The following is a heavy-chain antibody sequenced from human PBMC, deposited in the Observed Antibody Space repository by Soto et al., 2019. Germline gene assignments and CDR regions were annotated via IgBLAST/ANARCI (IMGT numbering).Heavy chain of an antibody. CDR3: ARXRVDTAMGSHYYYGMDV. CDR2: INHSGST. CDR1: GGSFSCYY. Sequence: SGTLSLTCAVYGGSFSCYYWSWIRQPPGKGLEWIGEINHSGSTNYNPSLKSRVTISVDTSKNQFSLKLSSVTAADTAVYYCARXRVDTAMGSHYYYGMDVWGQGTTVTVSS. D-gene: IGHD5-18*01. J-gene: IGHJ6*02. V-gene: IGHV4-34*01.